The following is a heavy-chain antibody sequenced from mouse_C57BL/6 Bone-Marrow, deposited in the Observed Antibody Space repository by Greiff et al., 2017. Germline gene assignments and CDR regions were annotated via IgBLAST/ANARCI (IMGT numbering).Heavy chain of an antibody. V-gene: IGHV6-3*01. D-gene: IGHD2-3*01. J-gene: IGHJ3*01. CDR1: GFTFSNYW. CDR3: TCGGWLLPWFAY. Sequence: EVKLVESGGGLVQPGGSMKLSCVASGFTFSNYWMNWVRQSPEKGLEWVAQIRLKTDNYATHYAVSVKGRFTISRDDSKSSVYLQMNNLSAEDTGIYYCTCGGWLLPWFAYWGQGTLVTVSA. CDR2: IRLKTDNYAT.